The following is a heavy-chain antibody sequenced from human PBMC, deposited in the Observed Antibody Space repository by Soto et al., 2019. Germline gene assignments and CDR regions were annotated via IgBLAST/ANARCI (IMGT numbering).Heavy chain of an antibody. D-gene: IGHD4-17*01. CDR1: GFTFSSYG. CDR3: ARDLTTVTTFSLWFDP. J-gene: IGHJ5*02. CDR2: IWYDGSNK. Sequence: GGSLRLSCAASGFTFSSYGMHWVRQAPGKGLEWVAVIWYDGSNKYYADSVKGRFTISRDNSKNTLYLQMNSLRAEDTAVYHCARDLTTVTTFSLWFDPWGQGTLVTVSS. V-gene: IGHV3-33*01.